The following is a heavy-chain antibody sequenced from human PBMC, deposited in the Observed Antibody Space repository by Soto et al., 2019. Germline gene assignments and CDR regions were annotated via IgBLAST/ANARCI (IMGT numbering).Heavy chain of an antibody. Sequence: QVQLVESGGGVVQPGRSLRLSCAASGFTFSSYGMHWVRQAPGKGLEWVAVISYDGSNKYYADSVKGRFTISRDNSKNTLYLQMNSLRAEDTAVYYCASPGIAATNYYYGMDLWGQGTTVTVSS. CDR1: GFTFSSYG. J-gene: IGHJ6*02. V-gene: IGHV3-30*03. CDR2: ISYDGSNK. D-gene: IGHD6-13*01. CDR3: ASPGIAATNYYYGMDL.